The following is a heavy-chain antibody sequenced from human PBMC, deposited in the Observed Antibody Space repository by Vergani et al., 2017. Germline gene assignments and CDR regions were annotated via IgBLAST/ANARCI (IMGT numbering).Heavy chain of an antibody. CDR1: GGSISSYY. V-gene: IGHV4-59*01. D-gene: IGHD3-22*01. CDR2: IYYSGST. J-gene: IGHJ4*02. CDR3: ARDGHYYDSSGPFDY. Sequence: QVQLQESGPGLVKPSETLSLTCTVSGGSISSYYWSWIRQPPGKGMEWIGYIYYSGSTNYNPSLKSRVTISVDTSKNQFSLKLSSVTAAATAVYYCARDGHYYDSSGPFDYWGQGTLVTVSS.